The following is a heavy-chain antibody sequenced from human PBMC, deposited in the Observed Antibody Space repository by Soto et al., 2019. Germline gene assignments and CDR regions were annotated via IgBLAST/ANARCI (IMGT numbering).Heavy chain of an antibody. V-gene: IGHV4-59*08. D-gene: IGHD3-22*01. Sequence: SETLSLTCTVSGGSMESYYWTWIREPQGKGLEWIGYVYYTGTATYSPSLKSRVTISVDTSMNQISLKLSSVTAADTAFYYCARLGGYYQSLDTWGQGTLVTVSS. CDR1: GGSMESYY. J-gene: IGHJ5*02. CDR2: VYYTGTA. CDR3: ARLGGYYQSLDT.